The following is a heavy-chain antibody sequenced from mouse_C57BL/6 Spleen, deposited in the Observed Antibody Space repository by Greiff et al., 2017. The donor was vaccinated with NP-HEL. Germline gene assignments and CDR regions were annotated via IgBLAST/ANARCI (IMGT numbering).Heavy chain of an antibody. CDR2: IYPGDGDT. J-gene: IGHJ2*01. V-gene: IGHV1-82*01. D-gene: IGHD2-3*01. Sequence: VKLQQSGPELVKPGASVKISCKASGYAFSSSWMNWVKQRPGKGLEWIGRIYPGDGDTNYNGKFKGKATLTADKSSSTAYMQLSSLTSEDSAVYFCARIGYYRYYFDYWGQGTTLTVSS. CDR1: GYAFSSSW. CDR3: ARIGYYRYYFDY.